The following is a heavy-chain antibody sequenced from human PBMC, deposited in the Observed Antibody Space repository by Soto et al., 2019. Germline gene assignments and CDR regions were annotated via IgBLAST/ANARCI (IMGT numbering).Heavy chain of an antibody. CDR1: GGSISSYY. CDR2: IYTSGST. V-gene: IGHV4-4*07. Sequence: SETLSLTCSASGGSISSYYWSWIRQPAGKGLEWIGRIYTSGSTNYNPSLKSRVTMSVDTSKNQFSLKLSSVTAADTAVYYCARADGLYGDYVGGYFQHWGQGTLVTVSS. D-gene: IGHD4-17*01. J-gene: IGHJ1*01. CDR3: ARADGLYGDYVGGYFQH.